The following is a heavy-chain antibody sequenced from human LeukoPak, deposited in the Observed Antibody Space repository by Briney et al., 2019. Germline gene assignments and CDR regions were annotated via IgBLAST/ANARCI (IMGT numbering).Heavy chain of an antibody. Sequence: GGSLRFSCAASGFHFSAHGMNWIRQAPGKGLEWVSGISPSGDITYYADSVMGRFTISRDNRKSAVSPQMNSLRAEDTALYYCVRDLDWGAFDVWGQGRMVTVSS. J-gene: IGHJ3*01. CDR2: ISPSGDIT. V-gene: IGHV3-23*01. CDR1: GFHFSAHG. D-gene: IGHD3/OR15-3a*01. CDR3: VRDLDWGAFDV.